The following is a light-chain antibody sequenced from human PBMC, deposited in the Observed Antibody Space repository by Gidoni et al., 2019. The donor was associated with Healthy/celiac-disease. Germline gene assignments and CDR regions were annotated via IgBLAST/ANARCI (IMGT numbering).Light chain of an antibody. V-gene: IGLV3-21*02. Sequence: SYVLPKPPAVSVAPGHTARITCVGTNMGSKSVHWYQHKPGQAPVLVVYDDSALTSGIPERCSGSNSGNTATLTISRVEAGDEADEYYHVWVSSSDRVVFGGGTKLTGL. CDR2: DDS. CDR3: HVWVSSSDRVV. CDR1: NMGSKS. J-gene: IGLJ2*01.